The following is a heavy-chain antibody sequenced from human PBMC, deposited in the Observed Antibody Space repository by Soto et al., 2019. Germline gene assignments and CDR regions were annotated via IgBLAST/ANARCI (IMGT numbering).Heavy chain of an antibody. CDR1: GGSIGSGGNY. CDR2: IYYSGSA. V-gene: IGHV4-31*03. Sequence: SETLSLTCTVSGGSIGSGGNYWSWIRQHPGKGLEWIGYIYYSGSAYYNPSLKSRVTISVDTSKNQFSLKLSSVTAADTAVYYCARGQTTLDYYYYGMDVWGQGTTVTVSS. J-gene: IGHJ6*02. CDR3: ARGQTTLDYYYYGMDV. D-gene: IGHD4-17*01.